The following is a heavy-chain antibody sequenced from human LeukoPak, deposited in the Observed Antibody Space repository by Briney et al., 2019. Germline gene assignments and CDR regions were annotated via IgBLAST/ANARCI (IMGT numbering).Heavy chain of an antibody. J-gene: IGHJ5*02. CDR2: MNPNSGNT. V-gene: IGHV1-8*03. CDR3: ARGGCDFWSGYDWFDP. D-gene: IGHD3-3*01. CDR1: GYTFTSYD. Sequence: ASVKVSCKASGYTFTSYDINWVRQATGQGLEWMGWMNPNSGNTGYAQKFQGRVTITRNTSISTAYMELSSLRSEDTAVYYCARGGCDFWSGYDWFDPWGQGTLVTVSS.